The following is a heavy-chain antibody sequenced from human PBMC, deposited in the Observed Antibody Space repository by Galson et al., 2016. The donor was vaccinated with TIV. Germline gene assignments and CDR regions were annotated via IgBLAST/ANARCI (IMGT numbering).Heavy chain of an antibody. V-gene: IGHV1-69*10. CDR3: AKDRNTAFDTHYSYYGLDV. CDR2: ISPMLDTT. CDR1: GGTFRMFV. Sequence: SVKVSCKASGGTFRMFVFSWLRQAPGQGLEWMGGISPMLDTTNYAQKFQGRVTITADKFTSTAYMELSSLRSEDTAVYYCAKDRNTAFDTHYSYYGLDVWGQGTTVIVSS. J-gene: IGHJ6*02. D-gene: IGHD5-18*01.